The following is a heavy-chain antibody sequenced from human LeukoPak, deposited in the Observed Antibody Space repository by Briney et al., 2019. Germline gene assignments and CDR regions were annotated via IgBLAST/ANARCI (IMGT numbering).Heavy chain of an antibody. Sequence: SETLSLTCAVYGGSFSGYYWSWIRQPPGKGLEWIGEINHSGSTNYNPSLKSRVTISVDTSKNQFSLKLSSVTAADTAMYYCARGGIGRDGYNRFDYWGQGTLVTVSS. CDR3: ARGGIGRDGYNRFDY. V-gene: IGHV4-34*01. CDR1: GGSFSGYY. CDR2: INHSGST. J-gene: IGHJ4*02. D-gene: IGHD5-24*01.